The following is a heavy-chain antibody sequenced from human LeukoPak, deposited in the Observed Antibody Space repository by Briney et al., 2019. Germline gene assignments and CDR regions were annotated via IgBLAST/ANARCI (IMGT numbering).Heavy chain of an antibody. D-gene: IGHD1-26*01. J-gene: IGHJ3*02. Sequence: SETLSLTCSVSGGSINSYYWSWIRQPAGKGLEWIGRIYSSGSTNYNSSLKSRVTMSVDTSKNQFSLRLSSVTAADTAVYYCARDGEQWELRVAAFDIWGQGTMVTVSS. CDR2: IYSSGST. V-gene: IGHV4-4*07. CDR1: GGSINSYY. CDR3: ARDGEQWELRVAAFDI.